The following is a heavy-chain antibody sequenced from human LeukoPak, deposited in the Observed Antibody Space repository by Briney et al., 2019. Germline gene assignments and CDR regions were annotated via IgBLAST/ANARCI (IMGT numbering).Heavy chain of an antibody. CDR1: GGSISSYY. D-gene: IGHD2-15*01. V-gene: IGHV4-59*01. Sequence: SETLSLTCTVSGGSISSYYWSWIRQPPGKGLEWIGYIYYSGSTNYNPSLKSRVTISVDTSKNQFSLKLSSVTAADTAVYYCARTVGGFAGFDIWGQGTMVTVSS. CDR3: ARTVGGFAGFDI. J-gene: IGHJ3*02. CDR2: IYYSGST.